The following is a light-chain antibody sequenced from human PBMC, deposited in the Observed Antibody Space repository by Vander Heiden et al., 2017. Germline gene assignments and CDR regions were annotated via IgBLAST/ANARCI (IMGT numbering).Light chain of an antibody. V-gene: IGLV1-40*01. CDR2: GNT. CDR3: QSYDSSLSVV. Sequence: QSVLTLPPSVSGAPGQRIIISCTGRSSNIGAGYGVHWYQQLPGTAPKLLIYGNTNRPSGVPDRFSGSKSGTSASLAITGLQAEDEADYYCQSYDSSLSVVFGGGTKLTVL. CDR1: SSNIGAGYG. J-gene: IGLJ2*01.